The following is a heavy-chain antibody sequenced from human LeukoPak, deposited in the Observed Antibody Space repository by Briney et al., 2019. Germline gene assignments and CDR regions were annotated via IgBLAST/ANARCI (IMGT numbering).Heavy chain of an antibody. CDR3: ASVITDSNSWYVSDY. D-gene: IGHD6-13*01. CDR2: ISSSSSYI. J-gene: IGHJ4*02. Sequence: GGSLRLSCGGSGFTFSSYSMNWVRQARGEGLEWVSSISSSSSYIYYADSVKGRFTISRDNAKNLLSLQMSSLRAEDTAVYYCASVITDSNSWYVSDYWGQGTLVTVYS. V-gene: IGHV3-21*01. CDR1: GFTFSSYS.